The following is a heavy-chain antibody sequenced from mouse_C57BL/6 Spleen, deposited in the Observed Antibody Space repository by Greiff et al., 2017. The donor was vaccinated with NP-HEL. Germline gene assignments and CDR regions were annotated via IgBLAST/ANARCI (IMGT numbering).Heavy chain of an antibody. CDR3: AEVPDY. Sequence: QVQLQQSGPELVKPGASVKISCKASGYAFSSSWMNWVKQRPGKGPEWIGRIYPGDGDTNYNGKFKGKATLTADKSSSTAYMQLSSLTSEDSAVYFCAEVPDYWGQGTTLTVSS. J-gene: IGHJ2*01. V-gene: IGHV1-82*01. CDR1: GYAFSSSW. CDR2: IYPGDGDT.